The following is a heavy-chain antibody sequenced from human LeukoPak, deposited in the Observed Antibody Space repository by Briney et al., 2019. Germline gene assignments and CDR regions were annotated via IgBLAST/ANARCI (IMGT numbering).Heavy chain of an antibody. CDR2: IHKNAIT. D-gene: IGHD6-13*01. CDR1: GFTVSSNY. CDR3: ARKIAAAGPAFDI. J-gene: IGHJ3*02. V-gene: IGHV3-53*01. Sequence: GGSLRLSCAASGFTVSSNYMTRVRQAPGKGPQWVSVIHKNAITYYADTVKGRFTISRDNAKNSLYLQMNSLRAEDTAVYYCARKIAAAGPAFDIWGQGTLVTVSS.